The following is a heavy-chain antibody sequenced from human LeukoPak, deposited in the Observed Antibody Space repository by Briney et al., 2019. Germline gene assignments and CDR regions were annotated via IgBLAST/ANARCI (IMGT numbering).Heavy chain of an antibody. Sequence: SETLSLTCTVSGGSVSSGSYYWSWIRQPPGKGLEWIGYIYYSGSTNYNPPLKSRVTISVDTSQNQFSLKLSSVTAADTAVYYCARDHCSSTSCHNRYFDLWGRGTLVTVSS. CDR1: GGSVSSGSYY. CDR2: IYYSGST. D-gene: IGHD2-2*02. J-gene: IGHJ2*01. V-gene: IGHV4-61*01. CDR3: ARDHCSSTSCHNRYFDL.